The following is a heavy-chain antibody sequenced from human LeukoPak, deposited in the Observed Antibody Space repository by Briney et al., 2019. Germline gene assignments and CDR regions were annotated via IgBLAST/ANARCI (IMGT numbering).Heavy chain of an antibody. CDR1: GYAFTSYG. Sequence: ASVKVSCKASGYAFTSYGISWVRQAPGQGIEWMGWISAYNDNTNYVQKLQGRVTMTTDISTSTAYMELRSLGSDDTAVYYCARVDILTGFYTYLDYWGQGTLLTVSS. CDR2: ISAYNDNT. CDR3: ARVDILTGFYTYLDY. D-gene: IGHD3-9*01. J-gene: IGHJ4*02. V-gene: IGHV1-18*04.